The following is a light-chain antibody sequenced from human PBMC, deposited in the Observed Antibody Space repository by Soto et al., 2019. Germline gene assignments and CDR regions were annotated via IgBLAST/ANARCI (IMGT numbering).Light chain of an antibody. CDR2: GAS. Sequence: EIVLTQSPGTLSLSPGEGGTLSCRASQSVCSRCLAWYQQKPGQSPRLLIFGASSRAAGIPHTFSGSGSGTDFTLTISRLEPEHAAVYYCQHYGSTPWTFGQGTKVEI. CDR1: QSVCSRC. V-gene: IGKV3-20*01. CDR3: QHYGSTPWT. J-gene: IGKJ1*01.